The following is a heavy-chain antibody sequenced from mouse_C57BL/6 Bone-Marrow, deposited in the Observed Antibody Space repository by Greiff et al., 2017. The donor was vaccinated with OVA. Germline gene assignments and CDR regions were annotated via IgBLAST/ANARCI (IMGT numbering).Heavy chain of an antibody. CDR3: ISTVVAPLDY. D-gene: IGHD1-1*01. Sequence: EVQLQESGAELVRPGASVKLSCTASGFNIKDDYMHWVKQRPEQGLEWIGWIDPENGDTEYASKFQGKATITADTSSNTAYLQLSSLTSEDTAVYYCISTVVAPLDYWGQGTTLTVSS. CDR2: IDPENGDT. J-gene: IGHJ2*01. V-gene: IGHV14-4*01. CDR1: GFNIKDDY.